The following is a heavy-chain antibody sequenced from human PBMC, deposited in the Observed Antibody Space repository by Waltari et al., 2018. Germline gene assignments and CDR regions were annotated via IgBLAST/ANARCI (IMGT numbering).Heavy chain of an antibody. CDR3: ARDDRGIAAAGTDY. CDR2: ISPIFCTA. V-gene: IGHV1-69*13. CDR1: GGTFSSYA. J-gene: IGHJ4*02. Sequence: QVQLVQSGAEVKKPGSSVKVSCKASGGTFSSYAISWVRQAPGQGLEWMGGISPIFCTANYAQKFQGRVTITADESTSTAYMELSSLRSEDTAVYYCARDDRGIAAAGTDYWGQGTLVTVSS. D-gene: IGHD6-13*01.